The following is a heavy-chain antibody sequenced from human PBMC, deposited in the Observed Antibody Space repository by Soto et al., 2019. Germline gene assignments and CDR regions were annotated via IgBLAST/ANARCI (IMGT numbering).Heavy chain of an antibody. J-gene: IGHJ4*02. V-gene: IGHV4-59*11. CDR1: GGSISDHY. D-gene: IGHD3-22*01. CDR2: IHNGGST. CDR3: TTDPVTMIVVVPSSG. Sequence: PSETLSLTCTVSGGSISDHYYMWIRQSPGKGLEYIGYIHNGGSTNYNPSLKSRVIISVDTSKNQFSLKLTSVTAADTAVYYCTTDPVTMIVVVPSSGWGQGTMVTVSS.